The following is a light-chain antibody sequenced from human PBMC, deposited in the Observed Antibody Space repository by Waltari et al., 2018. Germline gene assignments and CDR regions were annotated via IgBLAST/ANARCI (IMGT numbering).Light chain of an antibody. CDR3: QQYYTTPFT. CDR2: WAS. CDR1: QSVLYSSNNKNY. V-gene: IGKV4-1*01. Sequence: DIVMIQSPDSLAVSLGERATINCKSSQSVLYSSNNKNYLAWYQQKPGQPPKLLIYWASTRESGVSDRFSGSGSGTDFTLTISSLQAEDVAVYYCQQYYTTPFTFGPGTKVDIK. J-gene: IGKJ3*01.